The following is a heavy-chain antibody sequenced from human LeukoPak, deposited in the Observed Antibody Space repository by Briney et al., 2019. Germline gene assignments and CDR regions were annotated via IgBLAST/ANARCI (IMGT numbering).Heavy chain of an antibody. CDR3: ARGAGYSSGWYYRY. CDR1: GYTFTGYY. J-gene: IGHJ4*02. CDR2: INPNSGGT. Sequence: ASVKVSCKASGYTFTGYYMHWVRQAPGQGLEWMGWINPNSGGTNYAQKFQGRVTMTRDTSIGTAYMELSRLRSDDTAVYYCARGAGYSSGWYYRYWGQGTLVTVSS. V-gene: IGHV1-2*02. D-gene: IGHD6-19*01.